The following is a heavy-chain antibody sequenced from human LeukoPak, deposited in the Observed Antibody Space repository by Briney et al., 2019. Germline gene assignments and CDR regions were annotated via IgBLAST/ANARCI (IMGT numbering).Heavy chain of an antibody. V-gene: IGHV3-23*01. D-gene: IGHD3-3*01. Sequence: GGSLRLSCAASGFTFNTFAVNWVRQAPGMGLEWVSSISGGGYDTFYSDSVKGRFTISRDNSNNMIYLQMTSLRAEDTAVYYCAKATYYDFLVGDYFDNWGQGTLVTVSS. CDR3: AKATYYDFLVGDYFDN. CDR2: ISGGGYDT. J-gene: IGHJ4*02. CDR1: GFTFNTFA.